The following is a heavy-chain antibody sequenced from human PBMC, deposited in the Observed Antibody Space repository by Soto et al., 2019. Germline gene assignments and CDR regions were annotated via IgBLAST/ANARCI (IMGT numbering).Heavy chain of an antibody. D-gene: IGHD6-13*01. CDR3: ASGGSSWLNFDY. CDR2: IYHSGST. Sequence: PSETLSLTCSVSGGSINSSNWWGWVRQPPGKGLEWIGEIYHSGSTNYNPSLKSRVTISVDKSKNQFSLKLSSVTAADTAVYYCASGGSSWLNFDYWGQGTLVTVSS. CDR1: GGSINSSNW. V-gene: IGHV4-4*02. J-gene: IGHJ4*02.